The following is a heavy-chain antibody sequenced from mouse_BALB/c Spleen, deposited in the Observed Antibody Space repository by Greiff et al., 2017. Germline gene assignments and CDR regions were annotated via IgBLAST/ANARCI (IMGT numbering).Heavy chain of an antibody. CDR3: TRDDYDPAWFAY. D-gene: IGHD2-4*01. Sequence: EVKLMESGGGLVQPGGSMKLSCVASGFTFSNYWMNWVRQSPEKGLEWVAEIRLKSNNYATHYAESVKGRFTISRDDSKSSVYLQMNNLRAEDTGIYYCTRDDYDPAWFAYWGQGTLVTVSA. V-gene: IGHV6-6*02. CDR1: GFTFSNYW. CDR2: IRLKSNNYAT. J-gene: IGHJ3*01.